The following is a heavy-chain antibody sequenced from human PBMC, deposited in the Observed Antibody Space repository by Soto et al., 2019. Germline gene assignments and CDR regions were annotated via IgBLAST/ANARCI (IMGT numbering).Heavy chain of an antibody. CDR3: AREGVTMVRGVILNYAFDI. D-gene: IGHD3-10*01. V-gene: IGHV4-30-4*01. J-gene: IGHJ3*02. Sequence: SETLSLTCTVSGGSISSGDYYWGWIRQPPGKGLEWIGYIYYSGSTYYNPSLKSRVTISVDTSKNQFSLKLSSVTAADTAVYYCAREGVTMVRGVILNYAFDIWGQGTMVTVSS. CDR2: IYYSGST. CDR1: GGSISSGDYY.